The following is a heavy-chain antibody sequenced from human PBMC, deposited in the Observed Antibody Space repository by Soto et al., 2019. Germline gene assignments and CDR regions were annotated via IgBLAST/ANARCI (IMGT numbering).Heavy chain of an antibody. CDR1: GGSFSGYY. D-gene: IGHD6-13*01. J-gene: IGHJ4*02. V-gene: IGHV4-34*01. Sequence: PSETLSLTCAVYGGSFSGYYWSWIRQPPGKGLEWIGEINHSGSTNYNPSLKSRVTISVDTPKNQFSLKLSSVTAADTAVYYCAREIAAAGYFDYWGQGTLVTVSS. CDR3: AREIAAAGYFDY. CDR2: INHSGST.